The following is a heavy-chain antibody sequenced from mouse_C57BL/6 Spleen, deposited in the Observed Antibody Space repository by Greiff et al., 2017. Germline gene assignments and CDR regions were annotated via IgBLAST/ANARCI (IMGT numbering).Heavy chain of an antibody. V-gene: IGHV6-3*01. J-gene: IGHJ4*01. CDR2: IRLKSDNYAT. D-gene: IGHD1-1*01. CDR1: GFTFSNYW. CDR3: TGREYYYGSSAMDY. Sequence: EVQGVESGGGLVQPGGSMKLSCVASGFTFSNYWMNWVRQSPEKGLEWVAQIRLKSDNYATHYAESVKGRFTISRDDSKSSVYLQMNNLRAEDTGIYYCTGREYYYGSSAMDYWGQGTSVTVSS.